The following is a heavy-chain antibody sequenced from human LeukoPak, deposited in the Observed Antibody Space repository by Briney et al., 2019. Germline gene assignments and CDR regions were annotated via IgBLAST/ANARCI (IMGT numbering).Heavy chain of an antibody. D-gene: IGHD6-19*01. Sequence: GESLKISCKGSGYSFTSYWIGWVRQMPGKGLEWMGIIYPGDSDTRYSPSFQGQVTISADKSISTAYLQWSSLKASDTAMYYCARRDGYSSGSGGGKSDAFDIWGQGTMVTVSS. CDR1: GYSFTSYW. CDR3: ARRDGYSSGSGGGKSDAFDI. J-gene: IGHJ3*02. V-gene: IGHV5-51*01. CDR2: IYPGDSDT.